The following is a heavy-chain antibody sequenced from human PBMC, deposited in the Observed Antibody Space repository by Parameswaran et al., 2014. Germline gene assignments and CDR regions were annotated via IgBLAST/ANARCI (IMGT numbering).Heavy chain of an antibody. CDR2: INWNGGST. V-gene: IGHV3-20*03. CDR3: ARDPRYSSGWDTYYYYYMDV. Sequence: VRQMPGKGLEWVSGINWNGGSTGYADSVKGRFTISRDNAKNSLYLQMNSLRAEDTALYYCARDPRYSSGWDTYYYYYMDVWGKGTTVTVSS. D-gene: IGHD6-19*01. J-gene: IGHJ6*03.